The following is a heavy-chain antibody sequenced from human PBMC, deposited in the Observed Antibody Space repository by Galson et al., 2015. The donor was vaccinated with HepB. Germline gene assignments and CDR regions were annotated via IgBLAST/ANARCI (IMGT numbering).Heavy chain of an antibody. J-gene: IGHJ6*02. CDR2: ISAYNGNT. D-gene: IGHD3-3*01. CDR3: ARDPYYDFWSGYNPGLDV. Sequence: SVKVSCKASGYTFTSYGINWVRQAPGQGLEWMGWISAYNGNTNYAQKLQGRVTMTTDTSTSTAYMELRSLRSDDTAVYYCARDPYYDFWSGYNPGLDVWGQGTTVTVSS. CDR1: GYTFTSYG. V-gene: IGHV1-18*04.